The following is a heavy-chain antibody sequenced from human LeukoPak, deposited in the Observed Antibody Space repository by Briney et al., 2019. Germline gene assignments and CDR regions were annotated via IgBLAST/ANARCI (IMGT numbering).Heavy chain of an antibody. CDR3: VTCIAAASIFDY. CDR2: FDPEDGET. V-gene: IGHV1-24*01. CDR1: GYTLTELS. Sequence: ASVKVSCKVSGYTLTELSMHWVRQAPGKGLEWMGGFDPEDGETIYAQKFQGRVTMTEDTSTDTAYMELSSLRSEDTAVYYCVTCIAAASIFDYWGQGTLVTVSS. J-gene: IGHJ4*02. D-gene: IGHD6-13*01.